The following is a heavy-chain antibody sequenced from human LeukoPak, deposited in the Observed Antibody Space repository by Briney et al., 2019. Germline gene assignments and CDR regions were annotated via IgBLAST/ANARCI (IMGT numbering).Heavy chain of an antibody. Sequence: SETLSLTCTVSGGSISSYYWSRIRQPPGKGLEWIGYIYYSGSTNYNPSLKSRVTISVDTSKNQFSLKLSSVTAADTAVYYCARGQWLVLGWFDPWGQGTLVTVSS. CDR2: IYYSGST. V-gene: IGHV4-59*01. CDR3: ARGQWLVLGWFDP. J-gene: IGHJ5*02. D-gene: IGHD6-19*01. CDR1: GGSISSYY.